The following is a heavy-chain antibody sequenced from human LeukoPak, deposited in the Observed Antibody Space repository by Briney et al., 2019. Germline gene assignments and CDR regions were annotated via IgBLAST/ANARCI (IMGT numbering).Heavy chain of an antibody. CDR1: GFTFSTYS. CDR3: ARGGGKRVGGGGFDI. V-gene: IGHV3-21*01. CDR2: ISTGSTYI. J-gene: IGHJ3*02. Sequence: GGSLRLSCAASGFTFSTYSMNWVRQAPGKGLEWVSSISTGSTYIYYSDSVKGRFTVSRDNAKKSLYLQMNSLRAEDTAVYYCARGGGKRVGGGGFDIWGQGTMVTVSS. D-gene: IGHD3-16*01.